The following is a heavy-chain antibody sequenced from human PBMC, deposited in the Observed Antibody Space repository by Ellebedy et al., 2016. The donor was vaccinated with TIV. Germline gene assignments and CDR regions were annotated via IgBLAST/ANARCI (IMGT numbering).Heavy chain of an antibody. CDR2: LYSGGYT. V-gene: IGHV3-53*01. CDR3: ARDYIGAGYHSDSSGHYKVHYFDY. J-gene: IGHJ4*02. CDR1: GFTVSTNY. D-gene: IGHD3-22*01. Sequence: GGSLRLXXAASGFTVSTNYMSWVRQAPGKGLEWVSVLYSGGYTNYADSVGGRFTISRNDSQNTVFLQMNSLRAEDTAVYYCARDYIGAGYHSDSSGHYKVHYFDYWGQGTLVTVSS.